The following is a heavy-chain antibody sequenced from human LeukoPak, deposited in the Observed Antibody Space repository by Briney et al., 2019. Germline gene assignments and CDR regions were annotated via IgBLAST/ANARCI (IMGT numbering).Heavy chain of an antibody. CDR2: IYSGGST. D-gene: IGHD2-21*02. V-gene: IGHV3-53*01. CDR3: ARSPVGYCGGDCYAFFDY. Sequence: LTCTVSGGSISSYYWSWVLQAPGKGLEWVSVIYSGGSTYYADSVKGRFTISRDNSKNTLYLQMNSLRAEDTAVYYCARSPVGYCGGDCYAFFDYWGQGTLVTVSS. CDR1: GGSISSYY. J-gene: IGHJ4*02.